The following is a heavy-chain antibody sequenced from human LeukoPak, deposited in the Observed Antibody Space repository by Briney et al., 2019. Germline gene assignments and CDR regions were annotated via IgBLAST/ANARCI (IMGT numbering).Heavy chain of an antibody. D-gene: IGHD2-2*01. CDR2: IYYSGST. J-gene: IGHJ2*01. V-gene: IGHV4-39*01. CDR1: GGSISSSSYY. CDR3: AAIAVPAAPYWYFDL. Sequence: SETLSLTCTVSGGSISSSSYYWGWIRQPPGKGLEWIGSIYYSGSTYCNPSLKSRVTISVDTSKNQFSLKLSSVTAADTAVYYCAAIAVPAAPYWYFDLWGRGTLVTVSS.